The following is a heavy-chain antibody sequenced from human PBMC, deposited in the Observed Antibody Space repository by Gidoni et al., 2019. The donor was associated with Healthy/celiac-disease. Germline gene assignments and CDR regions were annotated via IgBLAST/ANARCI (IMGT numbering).Heavy chain of an antibody. CDR1: GGTFSSYA. CDR3: ASVQSRVGATRRPGFDY. CDR2: IIPILGIA. V-gene: IGHV1-69*04. Sequence: QVQLVQSGAEVKKPGSSVKVSCKASGGTFSSYAISWGRQAPGQGLEWMGRIIPILGIANYAQKFQGRVTITADKSTSTAYMELSSLRSEDTAVYYCASVQSRVGATRRPGFDYWGQGTLVTVSS. D-gene: IGHD1-26*01. J-gene: IGHJ4*02.